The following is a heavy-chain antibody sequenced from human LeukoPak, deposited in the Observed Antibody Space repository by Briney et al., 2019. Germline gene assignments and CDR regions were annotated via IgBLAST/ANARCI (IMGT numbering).Heavy chain of an antibody. Sequence: GGSLRLSCAASGFPFNDYALHWVRQAPGEGLEWVAVISYDGSEKYYADSVKSRFTISRDKSGNTLYLQVNSLSGDDTAVYYCARERGGAFDFWGQGTMVTVSS. CDR1: GFPFNDYA. D-gene: IGHD3-3*01. CDR3: ARERGGAFDF. V-gene: IGHV3-30-3*01. J-gene: IGHJ3*01. CDR2: ISYDGSEK.